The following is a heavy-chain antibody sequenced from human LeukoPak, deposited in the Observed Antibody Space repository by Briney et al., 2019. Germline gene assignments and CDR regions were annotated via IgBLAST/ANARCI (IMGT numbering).Heavy chain of an antibody. CDR2: ISGSGGST. V-gene: IGHV3-23*01. Sequence: GGSLRLSCAASGFTFSSYAMSWVRQAPGKGLEWVSAISGSGGSTYYADSVKGRFTISRDNSKNTLYLQMNSPRAEDTAVYYCAKAITMIVVVISFDYWGQGTLVTVSS. CDR1: GFTFSSYA. D-gene: IGHD3-22*01. CDR3: AKAITMIVVVISFDY. J-gene: IGHJ4*02.